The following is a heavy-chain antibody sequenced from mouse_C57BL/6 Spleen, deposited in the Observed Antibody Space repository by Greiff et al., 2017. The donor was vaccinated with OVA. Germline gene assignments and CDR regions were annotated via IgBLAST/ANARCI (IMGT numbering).Heavy chain of an antibody. CDR3: ARSMITNSWFAY. J-gene: IGHJ3*01. V-gene: IGHV1-64*01. Sequence: QVQLQQSGAELVKPGASVKLSCKASGYTFTSYCMHWVKQRPGQGLEWIGMFHPNSGSTNYNEKFKSKATLTVDKSSSTAYMQLSSLTSEDSAVYYCARSMITNSWFAYWGQGTLVTVSA. D-gene: IGHD2-4*01. CDR2: FHPNSGST. CDR1: GYTFTSYC.